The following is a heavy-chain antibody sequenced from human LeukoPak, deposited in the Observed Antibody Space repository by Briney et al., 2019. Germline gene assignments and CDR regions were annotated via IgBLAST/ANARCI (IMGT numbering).Heavy chain of an antibody. J-gene: IGHJ4*02. D-gene: IGHD3-10*01. CDR2: ISGSGGST. V-gene: IGHV3-23*01. Sequence: GGSLRLSCAASGFTFSSYAMSWVRQAPGKGLEWVSTISGSGGSTYYADSVKGRFTISRDNSKNTLYLQMNSLRAEDTAVYYCAKDKIHYFGSGSYHKYFDYWGQGTLLTVSS. CDR1: GFTFSSYA. CDR3: AKDKIHYFGSGSYHKYFDY.